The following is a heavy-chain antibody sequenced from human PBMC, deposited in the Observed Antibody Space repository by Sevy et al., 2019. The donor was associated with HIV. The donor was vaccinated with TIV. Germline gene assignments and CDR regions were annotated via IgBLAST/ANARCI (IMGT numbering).Heavy chain of an antibody. Sequence: SETLSLTCTVSGASISSSGYYWGWIRQPPGKGLEWIASIRYTGSTYYNPSLRSQVTISADASKNQFSLRLNSVTAADTAVYYCAGPTLTYSSGWSYYDHWGQGTVVTVSS. CDR3: AGPTLTYSSGWSYYDH. CDR2: IRYTGST. V-gene: IGHV4-39*01. CDR1: GASISSSGYY. J-gene: IGHJ4*02. D-gene: IGHD6-19*01.